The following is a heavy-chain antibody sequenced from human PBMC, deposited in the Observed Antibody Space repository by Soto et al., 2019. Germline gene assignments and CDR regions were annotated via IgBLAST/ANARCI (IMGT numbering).Heavy chain of an antibody. Sequence: SETLSLTCAVYGGSFSGYYWSWIRQPPGKGLEWIGEINHSGSTNYNPSLKSRVTISVDTSKIQFSLKLSSVTAADTAVYYCAGKVVVIRPYYYYGMDVWGQGTTVTVSS. CDR2: INHSGST. CDR1: GGSFSGYY. J-gene: IGHJ6*02. V-gene: IGHV4-34*01. D-gene: IGHD2-15*01. CDR3: AGKVVVIRPYYYYGMDV.